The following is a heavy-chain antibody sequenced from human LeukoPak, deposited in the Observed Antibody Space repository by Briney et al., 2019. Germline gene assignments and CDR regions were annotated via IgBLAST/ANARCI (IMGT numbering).Heavy chain of an antibody. D-gene: IGHD3-10*01. J-gene: IGHJ6*02. CDR1: GFTFSSYA. Sequence: SGGSLRLSCAASGFTFSSYAMSWVRQAPGKGLEWVSAISGSGGSTYYADSVKGRFTISRDNSKNTLYLQMNSLRAEDTAVYYCAKLPRSYFYYYYGMDVWGQGTTVTVSS. CDR2: ISGSGGST. V-gene: IGHV3-23*01. CDR3: AKLPRSYFYYYYGMDV.